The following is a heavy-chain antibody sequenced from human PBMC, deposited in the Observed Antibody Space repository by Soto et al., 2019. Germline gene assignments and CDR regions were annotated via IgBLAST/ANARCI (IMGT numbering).Heavy chain of an antibody. CDR3: ARGGDCSGGSCYFDY. CDR2: IYYSGST. D-gene: IGHD2-15*01. Sequence: KQSQTLSLTCTVSGGSISSSSYYWGWIRQPPGKGLEWIGSIYYSGSTYYNPSLKSRVTISVDTSKNQFSLKLSSVTAADTAVYYCARGGDCSGGSCYFDYWGQGTLVTVSS. V-gene: IGHV4-39*07. J-gene: IGHJ4*02. CDR1: GGSISSSSYY.